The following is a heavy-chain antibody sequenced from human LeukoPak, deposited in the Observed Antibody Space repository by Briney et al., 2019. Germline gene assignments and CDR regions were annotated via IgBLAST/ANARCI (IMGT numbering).Heavy chain of an antibody. CDR2: IKEGGRET. D-gene: IGHD3-10*01. V-gene: IGHV3-7*03. J-gene: IGHJ4*02. CDR3: ATDRGTY. CDR1: AFTFSNSW. Sequence: GGSLRLSCVASAFTFSNSWMTWVRQAPGKGLEWVALIKEGGRETFYMDSVRGRFIISRDDVKNSVYLQINSLTAEDTALYYCATDRGTYWGQGTLVIVSS.